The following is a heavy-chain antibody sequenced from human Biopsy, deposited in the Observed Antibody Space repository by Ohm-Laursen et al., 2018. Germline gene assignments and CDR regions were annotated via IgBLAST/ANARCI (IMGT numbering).Heavy chain of an antibody. V-gene: IGHV6-1*01. CDR3: ARGRYAAFDI. CDR1: GHSVSSNTVA. J-gene: IGHJ3*02. CDR2: TIYRSKWSN. D-gene: IGHD3-9*01. Sequence: QTLSLTCAIYGHSVSSNTVAWNWIRQSPSRGLEWLGRTIYRSKWSNDYAVSVKNRITIDPDTSKNQFSLQLNSVTPEDTAIYYCARGRYAAFDIWGQGTKVTISS.